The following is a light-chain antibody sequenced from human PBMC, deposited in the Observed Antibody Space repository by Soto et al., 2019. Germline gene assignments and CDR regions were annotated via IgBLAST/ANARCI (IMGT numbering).Light chain of an antibody. CDR2: EVS. Sequence: QSVLTQPASVSGSPGQSITISCTGTNSDVGNSDYVSWYQHHPGKAPKLMIFEVSNRPSGISDRFSGSKSGNTASLTISGLQAEDDAYYYCSSYTDSSTPFVFGTGTKLTV. CDR3: SSYTDSSTPFV. J-gene: IGLJ1*01. V-gene: IGLV2-14*01. CDR1: NSDVGNSDY.